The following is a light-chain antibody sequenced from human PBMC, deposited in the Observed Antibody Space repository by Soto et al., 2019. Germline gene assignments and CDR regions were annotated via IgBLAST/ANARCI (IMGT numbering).Light chain of an antibody. CDR1: SGSIASNY. V-gene: IGLV6-57*02. Sequence: NFMLTQPHSVSESPGKTVTISCTGSSGSIASNYVQWYQQRPGSAPTTVIYEDNQRPSGVPDRFSGSIDSSSNSASLTISGLKTEDEADYYCQYYDSYSYWVFGGGTKLTVL. J-gene: IGLJ3*02. CDR3: QYYDSYSYWV. CDR2: EDN.